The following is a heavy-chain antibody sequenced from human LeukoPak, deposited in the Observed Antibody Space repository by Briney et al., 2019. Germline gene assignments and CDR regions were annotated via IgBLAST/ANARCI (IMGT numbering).Heavy chain of an antibody. J-gene: IGHJ4*02. CDR2: ISGSGGST. Sequence: GGSPRLSCAASGFTFSSYAMSWVRQAPGKGLEWVSAISGSGGSTYYADSVKGRFTISRDSSKNTLFLQMSSLRAEDTAVYYCAKGITSTWYIPFDYWGQGTLVTVSS. V-gene: IGHV3-23*01. CDR3: AKGITSTWYIPFDY. D-gene: IGHD6-13*01. CDR1: GFTFSSYA.